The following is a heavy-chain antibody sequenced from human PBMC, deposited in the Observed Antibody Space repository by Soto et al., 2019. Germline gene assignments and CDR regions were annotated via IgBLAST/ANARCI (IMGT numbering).Heavy chain of an antibody. CDR2: IFYSGST. CDR1: GASLSGYY. J-gene: IGHJ4*02. V-gene: IGHV4-59*01. D-gene: IGHD3-9*01. CDR3: ARVDWGSFDY. Sequence: SETLSLTCTVSGASLSGYYWAWIRQPPGKGLEWIGNIFYSGSTDHNPSLKSRVTMSLDTSRSHFSLKIRSVTTADTAVYYCARVDWGSFDYWGQGTLVTVSS.